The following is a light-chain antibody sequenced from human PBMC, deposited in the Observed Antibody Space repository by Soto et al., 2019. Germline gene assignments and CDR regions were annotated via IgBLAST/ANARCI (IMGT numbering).Light chain of an antibody. J-gene: IGKJ4*01. CDR3: RQYGRSLASA. CDR1: QSVSSNF. Sequence: EIVLTQSPGTLSLSPGDRAALSCRGSQSVSSNFVSWYQEKPGQSPRLLIYGASSRATGIPDRFSGSGSGTDFTLTISRLEPEDFAVYYCRQYGRSLASAIGGGTKVDI. V-gene: IGKV3-20*01. CDR2: GAS.